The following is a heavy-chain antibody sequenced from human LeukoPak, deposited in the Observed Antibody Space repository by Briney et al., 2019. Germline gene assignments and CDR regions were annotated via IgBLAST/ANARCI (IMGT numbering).Heavy chain of an antibody. D-gene: IGHD6-13*01. Sequence: GGSLRLSCAASGFMFSTYTINWVRQAPGKGLEWVSSISSTSTYIYYGDSVKGRFTISRDNSKNTLYLQMNSLRAEDTAVYYCARAYSSSWYIFDYWGQGTLVTVSS. CDR3: ARAYSSSWYIFDY. CDR2: ISSTSTYI. J-gene: IGHJ4*02. V-gene: IGHV3-21*01. CDR1: GFMFSTYT.